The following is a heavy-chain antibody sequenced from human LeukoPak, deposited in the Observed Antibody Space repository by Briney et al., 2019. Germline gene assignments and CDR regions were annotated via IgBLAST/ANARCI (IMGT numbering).Heavy chain of an antibody. D-gene: IGHD4-23*01. CDR3: ASYGGNSDFDY. J-gene: IGHJ4*02. V-gene: IGHV3-53*01. CDR1: GFPVSSNY. CDR2: IYSDGST. Sequence: GGSLRLSCAASGFPVSSNYMSWVRQAPGKGLEWVSVIYSDGSTYFADSVEGRFTISRHNSKDTLYLHMNSLRAEDTAVYYCASYGGNSDFDYWGQGTLVTVSS.